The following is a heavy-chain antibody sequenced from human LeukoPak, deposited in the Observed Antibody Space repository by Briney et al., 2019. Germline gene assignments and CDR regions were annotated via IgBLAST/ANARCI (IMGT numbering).Heavy chain of an antibody. V-gene: IGHV3-64*02. D-gene: IGHD3-22*01. Sequence: QPGGSLRLSCAASGFIFNSYAMHWVRQAPGRGLEYVSAITSSGNNIFYADSVKGRFTISRDNSKNTLYLQMNSLRAEDTAVYYCARDASSGGGPFDYWGQGTLVTVSS. CDR3: ARDASSGGGPFDY. CDR1: GFIFNSYA. J-gene: IGHJ4*02. CDR2: ITSSGNNI.